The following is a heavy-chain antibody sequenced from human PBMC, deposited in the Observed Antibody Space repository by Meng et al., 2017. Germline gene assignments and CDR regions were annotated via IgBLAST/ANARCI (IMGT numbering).Heavy chain of an antibody. CDR2: INSNSDGGTT. V-gene: IGHV3-15*01. CDR3: ATGAAAADH. J-gene: IGHJ4*02. CDR1: GFRVTDAW. Sequence: GQLGGVGGGLGKPGGSLRLSCVASGFRVTDAWMSWVRQAPGKGLEWVGRINSNSDGGTTDYAAPVKGRFTISRDDSKNTLYLQMNSLITEDTAVYFCATGAAAADHWGQGTLVTVSS. D-gene: IGHD6-13*01.